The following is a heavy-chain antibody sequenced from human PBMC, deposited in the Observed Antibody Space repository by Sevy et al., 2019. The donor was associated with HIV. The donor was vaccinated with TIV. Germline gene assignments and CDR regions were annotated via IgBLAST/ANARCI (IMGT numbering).Heavy chain of an antibody. V-gene: IGHV4-59*01. CDR3: ARAMGNLRVIDY. CDR2: IYYSGST. D-gene: IGHD3-16*01. Sequence: SETLSLTCTVSGGSISSYYWSWIRQPPGKGLEWIGYIYYSGSTNYNPSLKSRVTISVDTSKNQFSLKLSSVTAADTAVYYCARAMGNLRVIDYWGQGTLVTVSS. J-gene: IGHJ4*02. CDR1: GGSISSYY.